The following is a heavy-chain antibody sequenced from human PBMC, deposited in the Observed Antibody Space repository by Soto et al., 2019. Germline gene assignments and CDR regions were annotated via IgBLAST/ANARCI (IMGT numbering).Heavy chain of an antibody. CDR2: IYYSGST. CDR3: AAPFTGFGEFYGMDV. Sequence: SETLSLTCTVSGSSISSSSYYWGWIRQPPGKGLEWIGSIYYSGSTYYNPSLKSRVTISVDTSKNQFSLKLSSVTAADTAVYYCAAPFTGFGEFYGMDVWGQGTTVTVSS. V-gene: IGHV4-39*01. J-gene: IGHJ6*02. D-gene: IGHD3-10*01. CDR1: GSSISSSSYY.